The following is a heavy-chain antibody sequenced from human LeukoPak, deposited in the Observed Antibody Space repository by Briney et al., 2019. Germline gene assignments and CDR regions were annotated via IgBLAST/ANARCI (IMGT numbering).Heavy chain of an antibody. Sequence: PGGSLRLSCVGSGFSFSSYNMNWVRQAPGKGLEWVSYISSSSSSIYYADSVKGRFTISRDNAKNSLYLQMNSLRDEDTAVYSCARAMYYLEYWGQGTLVTVSS. V-gene: IGHV3-48*02. CDR2: ISSSSSSI. J-gene: IGHJ4*02. CDR3: ARAMYYLEY. CDR1: GFSFSSYN.